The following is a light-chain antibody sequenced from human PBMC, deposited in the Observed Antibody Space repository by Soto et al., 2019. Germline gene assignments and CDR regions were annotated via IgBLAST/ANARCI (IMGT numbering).Light chain of an antibody. CDR2: GAS. CDR3: QQYNSYPWT. Sequence: AIQMTQSPSSFSASTGDRVTISCRASQGISSYLAWYQQKPGKAPKLLIYGASTLQSGVPSRFSGSAFGTDFTLTISSLQSEDSATYPCQQYNSYPWTFGQGTKVEIK. J-gene: IGKJ1*01. V-gene: IGKV1-8*01. CDR1: QGISSY.